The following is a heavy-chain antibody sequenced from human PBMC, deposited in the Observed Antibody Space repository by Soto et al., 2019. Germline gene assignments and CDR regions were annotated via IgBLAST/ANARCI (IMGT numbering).Heavy chain of an antibody. CDR1: GGSISSYY. Sequence: SETLSLTCTVSGGSISSYYWSWIRQPPGKGLEWIGYIYYSGSTNYNPSLKSRVTISVDTSKNQFSLKLSSVTAADTAVYYCARGNLWTNSSSWYWFDPWGQGTLVTVSS. CDR2: IYYSGST. CDR3: ARGNLWTNSSSWYWFDP. V-gene: IGHV4-59*01. J-gene: IGHJ5*02. D-gene: IGHD6-13*01.